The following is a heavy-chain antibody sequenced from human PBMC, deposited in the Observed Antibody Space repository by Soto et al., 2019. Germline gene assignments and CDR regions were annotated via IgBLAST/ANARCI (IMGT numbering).Heavy chain of an antibody. CDR2: ISSNGGTT. Sequence: EVQLAESGGGMVQPGGSLRLSCVASGFTFSSYDMHWVRQAPGKGLEYVSSISSNGGTTYYGNSVKGRFSNSRDNSKNTVYLQMGRLRAEDMAVYYCVRRVSGTYDYRGQGALVTIYS. V-gene: IGHV3-64*01. CDR3: VRRVSGTYDY. J-gene: IGHJ4*02. CDR1: GFTFSSYD. D-gene: IGHD1-1*01.